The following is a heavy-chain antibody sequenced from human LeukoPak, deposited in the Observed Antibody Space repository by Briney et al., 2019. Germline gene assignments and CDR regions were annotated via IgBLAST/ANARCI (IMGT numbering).Heavy chain of an antibody. CDR2: INWNSDSI. Sequence: PGGSLRLSCAVSGFTFDDYAMHWVRQVPGKGLEWVSGINWNSDSIGYADSVKGRFTTSRDNSKNTLYLQMNSLRAEDTAVYYCVEGGAARFDYWGQGTLVAVSS. J-gene: IGHJ4*02. CDR3: VEGGAARFDY. CDR1: GFTFDDYA. V-gene: IGHV3-9*01. D-gene: IGHD5-18*01.